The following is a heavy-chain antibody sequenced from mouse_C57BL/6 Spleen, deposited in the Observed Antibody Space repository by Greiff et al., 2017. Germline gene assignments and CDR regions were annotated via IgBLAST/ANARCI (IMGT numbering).Heavy chain of an antibody. J-gene: IGHJ2*01. CDR2: IDPENGDT. V-gene: IGHV14-4*01. CDR3: TTTDYFDY. CDR1: GFNIKDDY. Sequence: VQLQQSGAELVRPGASVKLSCTASGFNIKDDYMHWVKQRPEQGLEWIGWIDPENGDTEYAPKFQGKATITADTSSNTAYLQLSSLTSEDTAVYYCTTTDYFDYWGQGTTLTVSS.